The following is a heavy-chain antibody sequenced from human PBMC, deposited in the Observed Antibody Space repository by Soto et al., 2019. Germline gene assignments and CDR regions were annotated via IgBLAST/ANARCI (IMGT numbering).Heavy chain of an antibody. D-gene: IGHD3-10*01. CDR3: ARGNKGPGHYGPGSQGWYGP. J-gene: IGHJ5*02. V-gene: IGHV1-69*06. Sequence: QVQLVQSGAEVKKPGSSVRVSCKVSGGTFISHAINWLRQAPGQGLEWMGVIIPVTETPNNAEKFQGRLTITADKSTTTVYMERSSLTLDETAVYFCARGNKGPGHYGPGSQGWYGPWGQGTLVTVSS. CDR1: GGTFISHA. CDR2: IIPVTETP.